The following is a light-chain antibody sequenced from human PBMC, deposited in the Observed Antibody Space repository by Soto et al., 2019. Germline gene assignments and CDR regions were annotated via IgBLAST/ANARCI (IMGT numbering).Light chain of an antibody. CDR2: DAS. V-gene: IGKV3-11*01. Sequence: EIVLTQSPATLSLSPGERATLSCRASQSVSSNLAWYQQKPGQAPRLLIYDASKRATDIPTRFSGSGFGTDFTLTITSLEPEDSAVYYCQQRITWPTFGQGIKLEIK. J-gene: IGKJ2*01. CDR3: QQRITWPT. CDR1: QSVSSN.